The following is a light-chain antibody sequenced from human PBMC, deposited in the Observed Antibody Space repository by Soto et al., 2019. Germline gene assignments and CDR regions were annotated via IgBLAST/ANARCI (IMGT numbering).Light chain of an antibody. CDR1: RGSIASNY. CDR3: QSYDSSSCV. V-gene: IGLV6-57*04. Sequence: NFMLTQPHSVSESPGKTVTISCTRSRGSIASNYVQWYQQRPGSAPTTVIYEDNQRPSGVPDRFSGSIDSSSNSASLTISGLKTEDEADYYCQSYDSSSCVFGGGTKLTVL. J-gene: IGLJ2*01. CDR2: EDN.